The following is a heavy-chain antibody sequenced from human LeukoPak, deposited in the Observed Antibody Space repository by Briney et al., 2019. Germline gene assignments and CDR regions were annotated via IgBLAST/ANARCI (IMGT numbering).Heavy chain of an antibody. Sequence: SETLSLTCAVYGVSFSGYYWSWIRQPPGKGLEWIGEINHSGSTNYNPSLKSRVTISVDTSKNQFSLKLSSVTAADTAVYYCARGRYSSSWYDYWGQGTLVTVSS. J-gene: IGHJ4*02. D-gene: IGHD6-13*01. CDR1: GVSFSGYY. CDR2: INHSGST. CDR3: ARGRYSSSWYDY. V-gene: IGHV4-34*01.